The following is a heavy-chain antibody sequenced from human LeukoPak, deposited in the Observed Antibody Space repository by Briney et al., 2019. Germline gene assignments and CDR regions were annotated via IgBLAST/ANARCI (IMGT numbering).Heavy chain of an antibody. D-gene: IGHD3-22*01. CDR1: GFAFNSQT. CDR3: ARPHAYDSSGSRGMDV. Sequence: GGSLRLSCAASGFAFNSQTMSWVRQAPGKGLEWVASIKEGEIEIHYVDSVKGRFTISRDNAKDSLYLQMNSLRAEDTAVYYCARPHAYDSSGSRGMDVWGQGTTVTVSS. J-gene: IGHJ6*02. CDR2: IKEGEIEI. V-gene: IGHV3-7*01.